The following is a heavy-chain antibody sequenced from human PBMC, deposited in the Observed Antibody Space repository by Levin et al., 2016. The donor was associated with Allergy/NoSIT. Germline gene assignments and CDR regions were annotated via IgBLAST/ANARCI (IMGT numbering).Heavy chain of an antibody. V-gene: IGHV3-30-3*01. CDR3: ARVTHDSSGYIGDLFDY. J-gene: IGHJ4*02. Sequence: VRQAPGKGLEWVAVISYDGSNKYYADSVKGRFTISRDNSKNTLYLQMNSLRAEDTAVYYCARVTHDSSGYIGDLFDYWGQGTLVTVSS. CDR2: ISYDGSNK. D-gene: IGHD3-22*01.